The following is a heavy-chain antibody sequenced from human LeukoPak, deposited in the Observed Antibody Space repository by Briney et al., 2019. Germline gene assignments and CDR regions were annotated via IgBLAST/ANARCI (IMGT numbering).Heavy chain of an antibody. CDR2: INSDGSST. J-gene: IGHJ4*02. V-gene: IGHV3-74*01. D-gene: IGHD3-22*01. CDR1: GFTFSSYW. CDR3: ARDYYYDSRQFDY. Sequence: GGSLRLSCAASGFTFSSYWMHWVRQAPGKGLVWVSRINSDGSSTSYADSVKGRFTISRDNAKNTLYLQMNSLRAGDTAVYYCARDYYYDSRQFDYWGQGTLVTVSS.